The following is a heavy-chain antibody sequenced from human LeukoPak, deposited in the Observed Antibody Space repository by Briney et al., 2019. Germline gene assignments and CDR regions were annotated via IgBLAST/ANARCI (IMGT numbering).Heavy chain of an antibody. J-gene: IGHJ3*02. CDR3: ARQAYGSHFDAFDI. CDR2: IFPGDSDT. Sequence: GESLKISCKGSGYSFTTNWVGWVRQMPGKGLESMGIIFPGDSDTRYTPSFQGQVSMSVDKSITTAYLQWSSLKASDTAVYYCARQAYGSHFDAFDIWGQGTMVTVSS. V-gene: IGHV5-51*01. D-gene: IGHD3-22*01. CDR1: GYSFTTNW.